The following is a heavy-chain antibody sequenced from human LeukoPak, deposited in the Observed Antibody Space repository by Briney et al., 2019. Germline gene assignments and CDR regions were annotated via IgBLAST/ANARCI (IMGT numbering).Heavy chain of an antibody. D-gene: IGHD1-14*01. Sequence: GGSLRLSCTASGFTVSNNYMSWVRQAPGKGLEWVSISYSDSNTSYADSVKGRFTISRDTSQNTLSLQMNSLRAEDTAVYYCVRKNRDFNAAFDIWGQGTVVTVSS. V-gene: IGHV3-53*01. CDR1: GFTVSNNY. J-gene: IGHJ3*02. CDR3: VRKNRDFNAAFDI. CDR2: SYSDSNT.